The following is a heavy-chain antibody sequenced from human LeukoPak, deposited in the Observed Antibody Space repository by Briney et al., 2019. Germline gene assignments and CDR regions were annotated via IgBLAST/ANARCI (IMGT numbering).Heavy chain of an antibody. V-gene: IGHV4-39*07. CDR3: ARGSIVGATDGPDY. CDR1: GGSISSSSYY. CDR2: IYYSGST. J-gene: IGHJ4*02. D-gene: IGHD1-26*01. Sequence: SETLSLTCTVSGGSISSSSYYWGWIRQPPGTGLEWIGSIYYSGSTYYNPSLKSRITISVNTSKNQFSLKLRYVTAADTAVYYCARGSIVGATDGPDYWGQGTLVTVSS.